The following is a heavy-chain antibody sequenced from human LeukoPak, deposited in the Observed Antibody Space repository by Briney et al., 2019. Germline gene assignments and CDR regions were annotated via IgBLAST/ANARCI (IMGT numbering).Heavy chain of an antibody. CDR3: AIDRTAYYYGMDV. J-gene: IGHJ6*02. CDR1: GFTVSSNY. D-gene: IGHD4-17*01. V-gene: IGHV3-53*01. CDR2: IYSGGST. Sequence: AGGSLRLSCAASGFTVSSNYMSWVRQAPGKGLEWDSVIYSGGSTYYADSVKGRFTISRDISKNTLYLQMNSLRAEDTAVYYCAIDRTAYYYGMDVWGQGTTVTVSS.